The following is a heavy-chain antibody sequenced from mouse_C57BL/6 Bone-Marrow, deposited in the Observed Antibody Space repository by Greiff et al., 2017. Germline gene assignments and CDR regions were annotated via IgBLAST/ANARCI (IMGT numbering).Heavy chain of an antibody. CDR1: GYTFTTYP. D-gene: IGHD2-5*01. CDR3: ARGAYYSNYVGGAMDY. J-gene: IGHJ4*01. Sequence: QVQLQQSGAELVKPGASVKMSCKASGYTFTTYPIEWMKQNHGKSLEWIGNFHPYNDDTKYNEKFKGKATLTVEKSSSTVYLELSRLTSDEAAVYYCARGAYYSNYVGGAMDYWGQGTSVTVSS. V-gene: IGHV1-47*01. CDR2: FHPYNDDT.